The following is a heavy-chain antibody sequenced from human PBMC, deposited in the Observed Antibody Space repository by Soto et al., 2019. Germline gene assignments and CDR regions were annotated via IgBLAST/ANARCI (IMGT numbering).Heavy chain of an antibody. CDR1: GASVRSYY. V-gene: IGHV4-59*02. J-gene: IGHJ6*02. CDR2: IYYSGST. D-gene: IGHD3-10*01. CDR3: ARSPGYYYGMDV. Sequence: SETLSLTCTVSGASVRSYYWSWIRQPPGKGLEWIGYIYYSGSTNYNPSLKSRVTISVDTSKNQFSLKLSSVTAADTAVYYCARSPGYYYGMDVWGQGTTVTVSS.